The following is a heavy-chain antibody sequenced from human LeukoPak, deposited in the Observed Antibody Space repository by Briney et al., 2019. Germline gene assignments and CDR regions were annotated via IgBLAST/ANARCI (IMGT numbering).Heavy chain of an antibody. Sequence: GGSLRLSCAASGFTFSSYSMNWVRQAPGKGLEWVSSISSSSSYIYYADSVKGRFTISRDNAKNSLYLQMNSLRAEDTAVYYCARTHKVFSHLYYGMDVWGQGTTVTVSS. J-gene: IGHJ6*02. CDR3: ARTHKVFSHLYYGMDV. V-gene: IGHV3-21*01. CDR1: GFTFSSYS. CDR2: ISSSSSYI. D-gene: IGHD1-14*01.